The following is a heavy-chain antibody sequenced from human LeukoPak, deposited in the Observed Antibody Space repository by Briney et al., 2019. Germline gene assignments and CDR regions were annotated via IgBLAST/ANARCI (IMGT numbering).Heavy chain of an antibody. J-gene: IGHJ4*02. Sequence: ASVKVSCKASGYTFTSYYMHWVRQAPGQGLEWMGIINPSGGSASYAQKFQGRVTLTRDMSTSTVYMELSSLRSEDTAVYYCARGPYSGSYQVSPFDYWGQGTLVTVSS. D-gene: IGHD1-26*01. CDR2: INPSGGSA. CDR1: GYTFTSYY. CDR3: ARGPYSGSYQVSPFDY. V-gene: IGHV1-46*01.